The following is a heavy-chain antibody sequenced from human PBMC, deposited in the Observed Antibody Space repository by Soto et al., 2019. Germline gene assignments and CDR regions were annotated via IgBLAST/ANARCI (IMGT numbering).Heavy chain of an antibody. J-gene: IGHJ4*02. V-gene: IGHV4-30-2*01. CDR3: ARVGSRGYGGNGFDY. D-gene: IGHD4-17*01. CDR1: GGSISSGGYS. Sequence: SETLSLTCAVSGGSISSGGYSWSWIRQPPGKGLEWIGYIYHSGSTYYNPSLKSRVTISVDRSKNQFSLKLSSVTAADTAVYYCARVGSRGYGGNGFDYWGQGTLVTVSS. CDR2: IYHSGST.